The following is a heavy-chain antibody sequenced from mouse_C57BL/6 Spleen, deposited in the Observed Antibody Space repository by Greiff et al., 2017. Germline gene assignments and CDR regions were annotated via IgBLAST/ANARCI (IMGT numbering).Heavy chain of an antibody. V-gene: IGHV1-81*01. CDR1: GYTFTSHG. Sequence: QVQLQQSGAELARPGASVKLSCKASGYTFTSHGISWVKQRTGQGLEWIGEIYPRSGNTYYNEKFKGKATLTADKSSSTAYLELRSLTSEDSAIYFCARDDTSVVAKGDYWGQGTTLTVSS. J-gene: IGHJ2*01. D-gene: IGHD1-1*01. CDR2: IYPRSGNT. CDR3: ARDDTSVVAKGDY.